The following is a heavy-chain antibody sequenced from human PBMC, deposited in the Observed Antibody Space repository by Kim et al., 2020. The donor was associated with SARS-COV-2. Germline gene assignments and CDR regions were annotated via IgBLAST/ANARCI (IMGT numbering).Heavy chain of an antibody. V-gene: IGHV3-53*01. CDR3: AREPARRADY. J-gene: IGHJ4*02. D-gene: IGHD1-1*01. Sequence: FYADSGQGRFTISRDNSKKMLFLQMASLKIEDTAVYYCAREPARRADYWGQGTLVTVSS.